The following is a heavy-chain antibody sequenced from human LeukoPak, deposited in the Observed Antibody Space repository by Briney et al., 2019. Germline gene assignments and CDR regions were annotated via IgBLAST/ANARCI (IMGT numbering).Heavy chain of an antibody. V-gene: IGHV3-7*01. J-gene: IGHJ4*02. D-gene: IGHD3-22*01. CDR1: GFTFSSYW. CDR2: IKQDGSEK. Sequence: GGSLRLSCAASGFTFSSYWMTWVRQAPGKGLEWVANIKQDGSEKYYVDSVKGRFTISRDNTKNSLNLQMNSLRAEDTAVYHCAREPLNDSSGSYSDYWGQGTLVTVSS. CDR3: AREPLNDSSGSYSDY.